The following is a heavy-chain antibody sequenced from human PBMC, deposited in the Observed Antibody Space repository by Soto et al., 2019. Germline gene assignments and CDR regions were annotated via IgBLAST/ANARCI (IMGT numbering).Heavy chain of an antibody. CDR1: GGTFSRNA. CDR3: AGDGDVTVTTSYFDY. D-gene: IGHD4-17*01. J-gene: IGHJ4*02. CDR2: FIPLFGTT. Sequence: QVQLVQSGAEVKKPGSSVKVSCKASGGTFSRNAINWVRQAPGHGLEGMGGFIPLFGTTNYAQNFQGTVTITADESTNTAYMELSSLRSEDTAVYDCAGDGDVTVTTSYFDYWGQGTLVSVSS. V-gene: IGHV1-69*12.